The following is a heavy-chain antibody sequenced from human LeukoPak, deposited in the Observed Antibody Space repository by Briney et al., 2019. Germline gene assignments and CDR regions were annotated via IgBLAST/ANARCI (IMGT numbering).Heavy chain of an antibody. CDR1: GGSISNYY. J-gene: IGHJ4*02. D-gene: IGHD3-22*01. Sequence: SETLSLTCTVSGGSISNYYWSWIRQPAGKGLEWIGRIYTTGSTDYNPSLKSRVTISLDTSKNQFSLKITSVTAADTAVYYCARGRNSVYYFNVVAPYYFDYWGQGTLVTVSS. CDR3: ARGRNSVYYFNVVAPYYFDY. CDR2: IYTTGST. V-gene: IGHV4-4*07.